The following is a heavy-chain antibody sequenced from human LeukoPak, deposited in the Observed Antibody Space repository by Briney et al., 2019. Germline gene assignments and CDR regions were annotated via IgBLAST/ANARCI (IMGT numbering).Heavy chain of an antibody. Sequence: SETLSLTCTVSGGSISSGGYYWSWIRQHPGKGLEWIGYIYYSGSTYYNPSLKSRVTISVDTSKNQFSLKLSSVTAADTAVYSCARRRVQFVATGNYFDHWGQGTLVTVSS. CDR3: ARRRVQFVATGNYFDH. CDR2: IYYSGST. V-gene: IGHV4-31*03. D-gene: IGHD1-1*01. J-gene: IGHJ4*02. CDR1: GGSISSGGYY.